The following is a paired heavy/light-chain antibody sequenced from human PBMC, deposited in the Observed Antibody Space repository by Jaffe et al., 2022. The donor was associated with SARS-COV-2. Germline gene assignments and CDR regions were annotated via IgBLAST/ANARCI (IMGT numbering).Light chain of an antibody. CDR2: WAS. Sequence: DIVMTQSPDSLAVSLGERATINCKSSQSVSYRSNNKTHLAWYQQKPGQPPKVLIYWASTRESGVPDRFSGSGSGTDFTLTIRSLQAEDVAVYYCQQYYGTPFTFGQGTELEIK. J-gene: IGKJ2*01. CDR1: QSVSYRSNNKTH. CDR3: QQYYGTPFT. V-gene: IGKV4-1*01.
Heavy chain of an antibody. D-gene: IGHD2-21*02. Sequence: QLQLQESGPGLVKPSETLSLTCTVSGGSISGDYNYWGWIRQPPGKGLEWIGHIHHAGNTFYNPSLNSRVTVSIDTSKNQFSLKLSSVTAADTAVYYCARHRCSGDCYYFDYWGQGTLVTASP. J-gene: IGHJ4*02. CDR3: ARHRCSGDCYYFDY. CDR1: GGSISGDYNY. CDR2: IHHAGNT. V-gene: IGHV4-39*01.